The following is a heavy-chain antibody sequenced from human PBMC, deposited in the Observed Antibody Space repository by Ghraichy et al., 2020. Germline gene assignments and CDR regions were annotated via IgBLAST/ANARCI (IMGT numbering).Heavy chain of an antibody. CDR3: ARGGEGYNRHFDY. CDR2: INHSGST. V-gene: IGHV4-34*01. D-gene: IGHD5-24*01. J-gene: IGHJ4*02. Sequence: SETLSLTCAVYGGSFSGYYWSWIRQPPGKGLEWIGEINHSGSTNYNPSLKSRVTISVDTSKNQFSLKLSSVTAADTAVYYCARGGEGYNRHFDYWGQGTLVTVSS. CDR1: GGSFSGYY.